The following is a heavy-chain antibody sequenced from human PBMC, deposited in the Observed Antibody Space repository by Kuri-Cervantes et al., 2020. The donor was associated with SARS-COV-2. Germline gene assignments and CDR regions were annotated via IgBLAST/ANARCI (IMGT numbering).Heavy chain of an antibody. CDR2: ISAYNGNT. D-gene: IGHD2-21*02. CDR1: GYTFTSYD. Sequence: ASVKVSCKASGYTFTSYDINWVRQATGQGLEWMGWISAYNGNTNYAQKLQGRVTMTTDTSTSTAYMELRSLRSDDTAVYYCALAAVVTPYYFDYWGQGTLVTVSS. J-gene: IGHJ4*02. V-gene: IGHV1-18*01. CDR3: ALAAVVTPYYFDY.